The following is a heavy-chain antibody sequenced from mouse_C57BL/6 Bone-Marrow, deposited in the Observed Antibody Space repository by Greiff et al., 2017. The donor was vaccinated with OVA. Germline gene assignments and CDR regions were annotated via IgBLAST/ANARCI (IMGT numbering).Heavy chain of an antibody. CDR1: EYEFPSHD. J-gene: IGHJ3*01. CDR2: INSDGGST. Sequence: EVKLVESGGGLVQPGESLKLSCESNEYEFPSHDMSWVRQTPEKRLELVAAINSDGGSTYYPDTMERRFIISRDNTKKTLYLQMSSLRSEDTALYYCARQGDYLAWFAYWGQGTLVTVSA. D-gene: IGHD2-4*01. CDR3: ARQGDYLAWFAY. V-gene: IGHV5-2*03.